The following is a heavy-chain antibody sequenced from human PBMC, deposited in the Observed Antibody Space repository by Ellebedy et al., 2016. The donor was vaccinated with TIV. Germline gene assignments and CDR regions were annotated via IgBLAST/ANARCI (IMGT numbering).Heavy chain of an antibody. V-gene: IGHV3-30-3*01. CDR3: ARDLPVPDY. J-gene: IGHJ4*02. CDR2: ISCDGSNK. D-gene: IGHD2-2*01. Sequence: GGSLRLXXAASGFTFSSYAMHWVRQAPGKGLEWVAVISCDGSNKYYADSVKGRFTISRDNSKNTLYLQMNSLRAEDTAVYYCARDLPVPDYWGQGTLVTVSS. CDR1: GFTFSSYA.